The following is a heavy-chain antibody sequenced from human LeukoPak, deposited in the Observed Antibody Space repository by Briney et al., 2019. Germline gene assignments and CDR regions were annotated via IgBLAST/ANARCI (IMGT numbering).Heavy chain of an antibody. Sequence: ASVMVSCKASGYTFTNYDINWVRQAAGQGLEWMGWMNPNSGDTDYVEKFQGRVTMTRDTSMNTAYMELSSLRSDDTAVYYCTRSGFGGGVHFDYWGQGTPVTVSS. J-gene: IGHJ4*02. D-gene: IGHD3-16*01. CDR2: MNPNSGDT. CDR3: TRSGFGGGVHFDY. V-gene: IGHV1-8*01. CDR1: GYTFTNYD.